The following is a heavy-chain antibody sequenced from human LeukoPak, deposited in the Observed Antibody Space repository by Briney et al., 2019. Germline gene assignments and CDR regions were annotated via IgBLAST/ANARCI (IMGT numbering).Heavy chain of an antibody. D-gene: IGHD6-6*01. Sequence: PSETPSLTCTVSGDSISSGGHYWNWIRQRPGKGLEWIGYIFYTGSTYYNPSLKSRVTISVDTSKNQFSLKLSSVTAADTAVYYCARHGSGSIAARRWFDPWGRGTQVTVSS. CDR1: GDSISSGGHY. V-gene: IGHV4-31*03. CDR3: ARHGSGSIAARRWFDP. J-gene: IGHJ5*02. CDR2: IFYTGST.